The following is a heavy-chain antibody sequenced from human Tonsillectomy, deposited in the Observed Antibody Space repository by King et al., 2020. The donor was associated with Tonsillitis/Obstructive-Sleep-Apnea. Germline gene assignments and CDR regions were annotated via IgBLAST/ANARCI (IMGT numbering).Heavy chain of an antibody. CDR3: AHGAVAGHGVDAFDI. Sequence: ITLQESGPTLVKPPQTLTLTCTFSGFSLRTSGVGVGWIRQPPGKALEWLALIYWDDDKRYSPSLKSRLTITKDTSKNQVVLTMTNMDPVDTATYYCAHGAVAGHGVDAFDIWGQGTMVTVSS. CDR2: IYWDDDK. D-gene: IGHD6-19*01. V-gene: IGHV2-5*02. CDR1: GFSLRTSGVG. J-gene: IGHJ3*02.